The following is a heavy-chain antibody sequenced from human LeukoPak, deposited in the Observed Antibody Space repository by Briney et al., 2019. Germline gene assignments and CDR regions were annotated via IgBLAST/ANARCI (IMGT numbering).Heavy chain of an antibody. CDR2: IYYSGTT. CDR1: DDSLSSHF. Sequence: SETLSLTRTVSDDSLSSHFWNWIRQPPGKGLEGIGYIYYSGTTNYSPSLISRVTIPVDTSKNEFSLKLTSVTAAHTAVYYCARSQSRYLSQYYFDYWGQGILVTVTS. J-gene: IGHJ4*02. CDR3: ARSQSRYLSQYYFDY. V-gene: IGHV4-59*11. D-gene: IGHD1-1*01.